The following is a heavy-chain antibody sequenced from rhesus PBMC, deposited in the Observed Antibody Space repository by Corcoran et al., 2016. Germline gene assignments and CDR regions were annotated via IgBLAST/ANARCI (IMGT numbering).Heavy chain of an antibody. D-gene: IGHD1-44*01. CDR1: GGSISSSNW. CDR2: IYCGGGST. Sequence: QVQLQESGPAVVKPSEILSLTCAVSGGSISSSNWRSWIGPGPGKGLEWSGGIYCGGGSTYSNPSLKIRVTISKDTSKNPFSLKLSSVTAADTTVYYCARAIPYNHFDSWGQGVLVTVSS. J-gene: IGHJ4*01. V-gene: IGHV4-93*01. CDR3: ARAIPYNHFDS.